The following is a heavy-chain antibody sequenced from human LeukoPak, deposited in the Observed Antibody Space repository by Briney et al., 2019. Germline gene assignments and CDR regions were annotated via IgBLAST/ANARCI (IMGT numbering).Heavy chain of an antibody. D-gene: IGHD2-2*01. CDR1: GFTFSSYA. Sequence: GGSLRLSCAASGFTFSSYAMSWVRQAPGKGLEWVSAISGSGGSTYYADSVKGRFTISRDNSKNTLYLQMNSLRAEDTAVYYCAKDRGYCSSTSCSTRQYFQHWGQGTLVTVSS. V-gene: IGHV3-23*01. J-gene: IGHJ1*01. CDR3: AKDRGYCSSTSCSTRQYFQH. CDR2: ISGSGGST.